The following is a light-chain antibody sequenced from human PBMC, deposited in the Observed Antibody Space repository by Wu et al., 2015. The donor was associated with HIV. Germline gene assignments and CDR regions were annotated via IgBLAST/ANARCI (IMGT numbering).Light chain of an antibody. CDR2: DAS. J-gene: IGKJ2*03. Sequence: EIVLTQSPATLSLSPGDRATFSCRASQSVNSYLAWYQQKPGQAPRLLIYDASNRAAGVPDRFSGSGSGTDFTLTISSLEAEDFAIYYCQQRSTWPPNSFGQGTKLEIK. V-gene: IGKV3-11*01. CDR3: QQRSTWPPNS. CDR1: QSVNSY.